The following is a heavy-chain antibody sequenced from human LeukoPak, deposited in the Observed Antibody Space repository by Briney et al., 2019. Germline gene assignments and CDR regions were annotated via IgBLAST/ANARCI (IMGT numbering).Heavy chain of an antibody. V-gene: IGHV6-1*01. CDR2: TYYRSKWYN. CDR3: AREGSDGYLFDY. Sequence: SQTLSLTCAISGDSVSSNSATWDWIRQSPSRGLEWLGRTYYRSKWYNDYAVSLKSRVTINPDTSKNQFSLQLNSVTPEDTAVYYCAREGSDGYLFDYWGQGSPVIVSS. CDR1: GDSVSSNSAT. J-gene: IGHJ4*02. D-gene: IGHD3-16*01.